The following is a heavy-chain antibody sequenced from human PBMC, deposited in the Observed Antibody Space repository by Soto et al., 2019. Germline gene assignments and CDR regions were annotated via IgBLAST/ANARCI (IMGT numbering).Heavy chain of an antibody. CDR1: GYTFTSYY. D-gene: IGHD3-16*02. J-gene: IGHJ3*02. CDR3: ARDLSDYVWGSYRYDAFDI. Sequence: QVQLVQSGAEVKKPGASVKVSCKASGYTFTSYYMHWVRQAPGQGLEWMGIINPSGGSTSYAQKFQGRVTMTRDTSTGTVYMELSSLRSEDTAVYYCARDLSDYVWGSYRYDAFDIWGQGTMVTVSS. V-gene: IGHV1-46*01. CDR2: INPSGGST.